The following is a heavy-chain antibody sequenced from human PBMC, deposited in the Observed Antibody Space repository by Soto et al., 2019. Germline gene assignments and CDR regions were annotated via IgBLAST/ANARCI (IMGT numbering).Heavy chain of an antibody. CDR3: VKEDCSSTSCYSEWTYYYYYYGMDV. J-gene: IGHJ6*02. Sequence: EVQLVESGGGLVQPGGSLRLSCSASGFTFSSYAMHWVRQAPGKGLEYVSAISSNGGSTYYADSVKGRFTISRDNSKNTLYLQMSSLRAEDTAVYYCVKEDCSSTSCYSEWTYYYYYYGMDVCGQGTTVTVSS. D-gene: IGHD2-2*01. V-gene: IGHV3-64D*08. CDR2: ISSNGGST. CDR1: GFTFSSYA.